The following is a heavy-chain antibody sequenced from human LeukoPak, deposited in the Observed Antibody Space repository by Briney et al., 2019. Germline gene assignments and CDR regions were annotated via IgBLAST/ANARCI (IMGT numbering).Heavy chain of an antibody. CDR2: INHSGST. CDR1: GGSISSYY. J-gene: IGHJ4*02. D-gene: IGHD3-22*01. Sequence: PSETLSLTCTVSGGSISSYYWSWIRQPPGKGLEWIGEINHSGSTNYNPSLKSRVTISVDTSKSQFSLKLSSVTAADTAVYYCARRYYYDDGPDYWGQGTLVTVSS. V-gene: IGHV4-34*01. CDR3: ARRYYYDDGPDY.